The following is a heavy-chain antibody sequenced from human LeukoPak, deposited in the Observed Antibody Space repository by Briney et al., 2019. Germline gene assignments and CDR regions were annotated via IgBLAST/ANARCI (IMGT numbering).Heavy chain of an antibody. CDR3: ANLHCSSTSCYSG. CDR2: INHRGST. J-gene: IGHJ4*02. Sequence: SETLSLTCAVYGGSFSDHYWSWIRQSPGKGLEWIGEINHRGSTNYNPSLRSRVTISVDTSKNQFSLKLSSVTAADTAVYYCANLHCSSTSCYSGWGQGTLVTVSS. V-gene: IGHV4-34*01. D-gene: IGHD2-2*01. CDR1: GGSFSDHY.